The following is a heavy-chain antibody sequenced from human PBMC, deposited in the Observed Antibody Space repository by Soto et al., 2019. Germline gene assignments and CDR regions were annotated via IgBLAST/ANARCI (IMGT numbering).Heavy chain of an antibody. CDR3: ARARCYPGVSITIFGVVITRQHPFDP. D-gene: IGHD3-3*01. CDR1: GGSFSCYY. CDR2: INHSGST. V-gene: IGHV4-34*01. Sequence: SETLSLTCAVYGGSFSCYYWSWIRQPPGKGLEWIGEINHSGSTNYNPSLKSRVTISVDTSKNQFSLKLSSVTAADTAVYYCARARCYPGVSITIFGVVITRQHPFDPWGQGTLVTVSS. J-gene: IGHJ5*02.